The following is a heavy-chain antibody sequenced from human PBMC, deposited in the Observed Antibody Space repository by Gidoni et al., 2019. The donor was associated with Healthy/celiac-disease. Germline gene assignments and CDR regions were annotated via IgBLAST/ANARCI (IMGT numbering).Heavy chain of an antibody. D-gene: IGHD2-15*01. Sequence: QVQLQESGPGLVKPSQTLSLTCTVSGGSISRGDYYWSWIRQPPGKGLEWIGYIYYSGSTYYNPSLKSRVTISVDTSKNQFSLKLSSVTAADTAVYYCASYCSGGSCYEEYYFDYWGQGTLVTVSS. CDR1: GGSISRGDYY. CDR3: ASYCSGGSCYEEYYFDY. V-gene: IGHV4-30-4*01. CDR2: IYYSGST. J-gene: IGHJ4*02.